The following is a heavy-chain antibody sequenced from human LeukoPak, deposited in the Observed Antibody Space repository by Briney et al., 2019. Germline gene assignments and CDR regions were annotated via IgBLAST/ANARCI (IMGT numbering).Heavy chain of an antibody. CDR2: IYARGNT. CDR3: ARTPIYYFDNSGYYN. CDR1: GGSISNYY. D-gene: IGHD3-22*01. J-gene: IGHJ4*02. V-gene: IGHV4-4*07. Sequence: PSETLSLTCTVSGGSISNYYWSWIRQPAGKGLEWIGLIYARGNTNYNPSLKSRVTMSIDTSKNQFSLKLTSVTAADTAVYYCARTPIYYFDNSGYYNWGQGTLVTVSS.